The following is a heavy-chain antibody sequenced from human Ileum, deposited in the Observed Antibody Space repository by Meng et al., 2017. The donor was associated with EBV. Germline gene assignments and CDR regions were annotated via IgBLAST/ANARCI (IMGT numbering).Heavy chain of an antibody. J-gene: IGHJ4*02. V-gene: IGHV4-34*01. CDR3: ARDSGNYRVDH. D-gene: IGHD1-7*01. Sequence: QVQLTQWGAGLLKPSETLSLTCAVYGGSFSGYYWSWIRQPPGKGLEWIATIAYYGHNYYNPSLKSRVTVSKDLSKKQFSLKLSSVTAADTAVYHCARDSGNYRVDHWGQGTLVTVSS. CDR2: IAYYGHN. CDR1: GGSFSGYY.